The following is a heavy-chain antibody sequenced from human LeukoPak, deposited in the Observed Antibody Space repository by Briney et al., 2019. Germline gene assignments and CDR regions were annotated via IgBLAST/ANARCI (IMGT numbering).Heavy chain of an antibody. D-gene: IGHD1-26*01. Sequence: ASVKVSCRASGYTFTSYYMHWVRQAPGQGLEWMGIVNPSGGSTSYAQKFQGRVTMTRDTSTSTVYMELSSLRSEDTAVYYCARGAGIGYYFDYWGQGTLVTVSS. CDR3: ARGAGIGYYFDY. V-gene: IGHV1-46*01. CDR1: GYTFTSYY. J-gene: IGHJ4*02. CDR2: VNPSGGST.